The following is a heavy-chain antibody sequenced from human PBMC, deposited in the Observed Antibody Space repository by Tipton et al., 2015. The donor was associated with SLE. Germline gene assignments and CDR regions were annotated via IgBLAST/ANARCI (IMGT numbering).Heavy chain of an antibody. CDR3: ARGLAMVRGDSMDY. Sequence: TLSLTCTVSGGSISSYYWSWIRQPPGKGREWIGYIYSSGSTNYNPSLKSRVTISVDTSKNQFSLKLSSVTAADTAVYYCARGLAMVRGDSMDYWGQGTLVTVSS. J-gene: IGHJ4*02. V-gene: IGHV4-4*08. CDR1: GGSISSYY. D-gene: IGHD3-10*01. CDR2: IYSSGST.